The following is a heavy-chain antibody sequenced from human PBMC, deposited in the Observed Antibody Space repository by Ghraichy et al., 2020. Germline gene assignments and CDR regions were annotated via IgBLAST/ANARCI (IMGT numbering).Heavy chain of an antibody. Sequence: SETLSLTCTVSGDSISTYYWNWIRQPPGKGLEWIGYIHYTGTTNSSPSLRSRVSISVDTSKNQFSLKLISVTAADTAVYYCARHSAYSGKYGSFNWFDPWGPGTLVTVSS. J-gene: IGHJ5*02. CDR2: IHYTGTT. CDR3: ARHSAYSGKYGSFNWFDP. D-gene: IGHD5-12*01. CDR1: GDSISTYY. V-gene: IGHV4-59*08.